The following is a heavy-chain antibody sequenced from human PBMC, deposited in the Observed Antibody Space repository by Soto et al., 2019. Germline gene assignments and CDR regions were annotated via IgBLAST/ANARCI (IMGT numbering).Heavy chain of an antibody. CDR2: ISYDGSDK. CDR1: GFTFNSYG. CDR3: SKDLDGLQGLVDSSFCFDY. Sequence: GGSLRLSCAASGFTFNSYGMHWVRQAPGKGLEWVAVISYDGSDKYYADSVKGRFTISRDNSKNTLYLQMNSLRAEDTAVYYCSKDLDGLQGLVDSSFCFDYWGQGTLVTVSS. V-gene: IGHV3-30*18. J-gene: IGHJ4*02. D-gene: IGHD3-16*02.